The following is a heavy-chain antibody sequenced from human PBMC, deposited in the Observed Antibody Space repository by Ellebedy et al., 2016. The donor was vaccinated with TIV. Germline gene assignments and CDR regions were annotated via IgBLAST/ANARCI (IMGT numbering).Heavy chain of an antibody. Sequence: SETLSLXCTVSGGSISSYYWSWIRQPPGKGLEWIGYIYYSGSTNYNPSLKSRVTISVDTSKNQFSLKLSSVTAADTAVYYCARYVAVAGTGRYYFDYWGQGTLVTVSS. V-gene: IGHV4-59*08. CDR1: GGSISSYY. CDR3: ARYVAVAGTGRYYFDY. CDR2: IYYSGST. D-gene: IGHD6-19*01. J-gene: IGHJ4*02.